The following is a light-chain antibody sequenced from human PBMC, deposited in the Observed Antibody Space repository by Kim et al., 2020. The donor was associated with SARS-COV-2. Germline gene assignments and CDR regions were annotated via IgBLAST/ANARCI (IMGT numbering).Light chain of an antibody. CDR1: QSVSSN. V-gene: IGKV3-15*01. CDR2: GAS. Sequence: VSPGERATLSCGASQSVSSNLAWYQQKPGQAPGLLIYGASTRATGIPARFSGSGSGTEFTLTISSLQSEDFAVYYCQQYNNWPPLTFGGGTKLEI. CDR3: QQYNNWPPLT. J-gene: IGKJ4*01.